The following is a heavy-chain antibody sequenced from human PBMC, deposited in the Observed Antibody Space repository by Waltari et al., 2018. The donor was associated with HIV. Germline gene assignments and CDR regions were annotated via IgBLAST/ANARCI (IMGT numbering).Heavy chain of an antibody. CDR3: AKDDSTGSSGYYPFHY. V-gene: IGHV3-23*04. D-gene: IGHD3-22*01. Sequence: EVQLVESGGGLVQLGGSLRLSCAASGFTFTIYAINWVRQSAGKGLEWVSAIGGSCGSTYYADSVKGRFTISRDNSKNTLYLQMNSLRAEDTAVYYCAKDDSTGSSGYYPFHYWGQGTLITVSS. J-gene: IGHJ4*02. CDR1: GFTFTIYA. CDR2: IGGSCGST.